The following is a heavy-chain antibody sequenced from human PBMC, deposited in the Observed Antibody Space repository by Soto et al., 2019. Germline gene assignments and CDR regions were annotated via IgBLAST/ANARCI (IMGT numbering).Heavy chain of an antibody. V-gene: IGHV2-5*01. CDR1: GFSLSTSGVG. D-gene: IGHD3-16*02. CDR3: AHRRSLEVITFGGAIVTNWFDP. Sequence: SGPTLVNPTQTLTLTCTFSGFSLSTSGVGVGWIRQPPGKALEWLALIYWNDDKRYSPSLKSRLTITKDTSKNQVVLTLTNMDPVDTATYYCAHRRSLEVITFGGAIVTNWFDPWGQGTLLTVSS. CDR2: IYWNDDK. J-gene: IGHJ5*02.